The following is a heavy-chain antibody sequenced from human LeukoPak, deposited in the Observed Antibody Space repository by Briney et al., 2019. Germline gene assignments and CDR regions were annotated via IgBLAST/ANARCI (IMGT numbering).Heavy chain of an antibody. D-gene: IGHD1-26*01. CDR3: ARDPYSGSYGPHYYYYMDV. J-gene: IGHJ6*03. Sequence: GGSLRLSCVASGFTLSSSWMSWVRQAPGRGLEWVANIRQDGKDEYYVDSVRGRFTISRDNAKNSLYLQMNSLRVEDTAVYYCARDPYSGSYGPHYYYYMDVWGKGTTVTISS. CDR2: IRQDGKDE. V-gene: IGHV3-7*01. CDR1: GFTLSSSW.